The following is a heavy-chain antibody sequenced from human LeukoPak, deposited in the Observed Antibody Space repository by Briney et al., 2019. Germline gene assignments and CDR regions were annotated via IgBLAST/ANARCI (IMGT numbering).Heavy chain of an antibody. CDR2: IYHSGST. D-gene: IGHD5-24*01. Sequence: SETLSLTCAVSGGSISSGGYSWSWIRQPPGQGLEWIGYIYHSGSTYYNPSLKSRVTISVDRSKNQFSLKLSSVTAADTAVYYCARADGYNSVDWFDPWGQGTLVTVSS. CDR3: ARADGYNSVDWFDP. J-gene: IGHJ5*02. V-gene: IGHV4-30-2*01. CDR1: GGSISSGGYS.